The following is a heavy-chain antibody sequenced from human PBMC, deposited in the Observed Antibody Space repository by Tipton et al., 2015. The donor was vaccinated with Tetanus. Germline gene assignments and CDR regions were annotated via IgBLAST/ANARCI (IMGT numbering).Heavy chain of an antibody. Sequence: TLSLTCSVSNGSISSGGYYWSWIRQYPGKGLEWIGLLYHTGVTYYNPSLQSRVAISVDTSKNQFSLQLRSVTAADTAVYYCARQDTLNYYYVGYFHDWGQGTLVTVSS. J-gene: IGHJ1*01. CDR2: LYHTGVT. D-gene: IGHD3-22*01. CDR3: ARQDTLNYYYVGYFHD. V-gene: IGHV4-31*03. CDR1: NGSISSGGYY.